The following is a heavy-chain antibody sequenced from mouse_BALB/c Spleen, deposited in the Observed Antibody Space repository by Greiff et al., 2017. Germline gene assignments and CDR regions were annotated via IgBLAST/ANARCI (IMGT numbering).Heavy chain of an antibody. V-gene: IGHV1-20*02. J-gene: IGHJ2*01. CDR1: DYSFTGYF. CDR3: ARGEFDY. Sequence: VQLQQSGPELVKPGASVKISCKASDYSFTGYFMNWVMQSHGKSLEWIGRINPYNGDTFYNQKFKGKATLTVVKSSSTAHMELRSLASEDSAVYYCARGEFDYWGQGTTLTVSS. CDR2: INPYNGDT.